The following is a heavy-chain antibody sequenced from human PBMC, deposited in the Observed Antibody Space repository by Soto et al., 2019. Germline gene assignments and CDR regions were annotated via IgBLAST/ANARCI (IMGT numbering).Heavy chain of an antibody. D-gene: IGHD5-12*01. Sequence: HVQLVQSGAEVKKPGASVKVSCKASGYTFTSYGISWVRQAPGQGLEWMGWISAYNGNTNYAQKLQGRVTMTTDTSTSTAYMELRSLRSDDTAVYYCVTPGIRGYSGYDSDRYYYYGMDVWGQGTTVTVSS. CDR3: VTPGIRGYSGYDSDRYYYYGMDV. J-gene: IGHJ6*02. V-gene: IGHV1-18*01. CDR1: GYTFTSYG. CDR2: ISAYNGNT.